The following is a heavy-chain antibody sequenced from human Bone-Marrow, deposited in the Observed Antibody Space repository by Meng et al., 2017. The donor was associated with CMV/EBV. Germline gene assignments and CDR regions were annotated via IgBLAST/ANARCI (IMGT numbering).Heavy chain of an antibody. CDR2: IKQDGSEK. CDR3: ARDLWGYNFGDY. Sequence: GESLKISCAASGFTFSSYWMSWVRQAPGKGLEWVANIKQDGSEKYYVDSVKGRFTISRDNSKNTLYLQMNSLRPEDTAVYYCARDLWGYNFGDYWGQGTLVTVSS. V-gene: IGHV3-7*01. D-gene: IGHD5-18*01. J-gene: IGHJ4*02. CDR1: GFTFSSYW.